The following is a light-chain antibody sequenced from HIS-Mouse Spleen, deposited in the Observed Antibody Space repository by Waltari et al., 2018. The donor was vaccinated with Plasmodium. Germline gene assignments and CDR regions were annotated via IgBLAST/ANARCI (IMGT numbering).Light chain of an antibody. J-gene: IGKJ2*01. CDR3: QQYYSTPPYT. CDR2: WAS. V-gene: IGKV4-1*01. Sequence: DIVMTQSPDSLAVSLGERATIHCKSSQSVLYSSHNKKYLAWYQQKPGQPPKLLIYWASTRESGVPDRFSGSGSGTDFTLTISSLQAEDVAVYYCQQYYSTPPYTFGQGTKLEIK. CDR1: QSVLYSSHNKKY.